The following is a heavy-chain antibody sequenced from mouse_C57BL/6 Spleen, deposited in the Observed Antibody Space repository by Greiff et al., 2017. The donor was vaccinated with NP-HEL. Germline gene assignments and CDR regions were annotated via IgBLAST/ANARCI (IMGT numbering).Heavy chain of an antibody. CDR1: GFNIKNTY. Sequence: DVKLVESVAELVRPGASVKLSCTASGFNIKNTYMHWVKQRPEQGLEWIGRIDPANGNTKYAPKFPGTATLTADTSSKTAYLQLSSLTSEDTAIYYCARRDDYDGGFAYWGQGTLVTVSA. J-gene: IGHJ3*01. CDR3: ARRDDYDGGFAY. D-gene: IGHD2-4*01. V-gene: IGHV14-3*01. CDR2: IDPANGNT.